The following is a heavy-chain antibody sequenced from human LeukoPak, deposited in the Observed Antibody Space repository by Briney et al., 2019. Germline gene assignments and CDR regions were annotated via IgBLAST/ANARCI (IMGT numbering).Heavy chain of an antibody. D-gene: IGHD1-14*01. Sequence: ASVKVSCKASGYTFTSYDINWVRQATGQGLEWMGWMNPNSGNTGCAQKFQGRVTMTRNTSISTAYMELSSLRSEDTAVYYCARGAGTLYYYGMDVWGQGTTVTVSS. CDR2: MNPNSGNT. CDR3: ARGAGTLYYYGMDV. CDR1: GYTFTSYD. J-gene: IGHJ6*02. V-gene: IGHV1-8*01.